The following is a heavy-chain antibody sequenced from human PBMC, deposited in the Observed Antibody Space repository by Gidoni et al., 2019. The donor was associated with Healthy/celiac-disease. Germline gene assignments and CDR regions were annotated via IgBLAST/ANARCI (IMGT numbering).Heavy chain of an antibody. CDR2: IYTSGST. Sequence: QVQLQESGPGLVKPSQTLSLTCTVSGGSISSGSYYWSWIRQTAGKGLEWTGRIYTSGSTNYNPSLKSRVTISVDTSKNQFSLKLSSVTAADTAVYYCARDGRNTAMVFSDWFDPWGQGTLVTVSS. D-gene: IGHD5-18*01. CDR3: ARDGRNTAMVFSDWFDP. V-gene: IGHV4-61*02. J-gene: IGHJ5*02. CDR1: GGSISSGSYY.